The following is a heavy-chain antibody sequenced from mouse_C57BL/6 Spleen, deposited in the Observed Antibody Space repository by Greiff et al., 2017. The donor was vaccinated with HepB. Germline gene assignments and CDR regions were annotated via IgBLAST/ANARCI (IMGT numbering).Heavy chain of an antibody. CDR1: GYTFTSYW. CDR2: IDPSDSET. J-gene: IGHJ4*01. V-gene: IGHV1-52*01. CDR3: ARRNYDYEGAMDY. D-gene: IGHD2-4*01. Sequence: QVQLQQPGAELVRPGSSVKLSCKASGYTFTSYWMHWVKQRPIQGLEWIGNIDPSDSETHYNQKFKDKATLTVDKSSSTAYMQLSSLTSEDSAVYHCARRNYDYEGAMDYWGQGTSVTVSS.